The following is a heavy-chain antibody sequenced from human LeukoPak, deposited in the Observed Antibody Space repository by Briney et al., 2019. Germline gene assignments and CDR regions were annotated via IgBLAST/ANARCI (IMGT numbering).Heavy chain of an antibody. CDR3: ARDSGSSFDY. V-gene: IGHV3-30-3*01. CDR2: ISYDGSNK. J-gene: IGHJ4*02. Sequence: PGRSLRLPCAASGFTFSSYAMHWVRRAPGKGLEWVAVISYDGSNKYYADSVKGRFTISRDNAKNSLYLQMNSLRAEDTAVYYCARDSGSSFDYWGQGTLVTVSS. D-gene: IGHD1-26*01. CDR1: GFTFSSYA.